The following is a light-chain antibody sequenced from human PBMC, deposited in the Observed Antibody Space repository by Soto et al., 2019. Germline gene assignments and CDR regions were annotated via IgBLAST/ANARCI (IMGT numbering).Light chain of an antibody. J-gene: IGKJ3*01. CDR3: QQYDSWPPLFT. CDR1: QGIKDY. Sequence: EIVMTQSPATLSVSPGERATLSCRASQGIKDYVAWFQQKPGQAPRLLIYGASTRATAIPARFSGSGSGTEFTLSISSLQSEDFAVYYCQQYDSWPPLFTFGPGTKVDLK. V-gene: IGKV3-15*01. CDR2: GAS.